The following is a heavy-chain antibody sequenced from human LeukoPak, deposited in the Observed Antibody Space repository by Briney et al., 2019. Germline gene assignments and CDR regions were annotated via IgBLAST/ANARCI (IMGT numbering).Heavy chain of an antibody. D-gene: IGHD3-22*01. Sequence: ASVKVSCKASGYTFTSYYMHWVRQAPGQGLEWMGIINPSGGSTSYAQKFQGRVTMTRDTSTSTVYMELMSLRSEDTAVDYCARDLNTYYYDRRGSDAFDIWGQGTMVTVSS. CDR2: INPSGGST. CDR1: GYTFTSYY. J-gene: IGHJ3*02. V-gene: IGHV1-46*01. CDR3: ARDLNTYYYDRRGSDAFDI.